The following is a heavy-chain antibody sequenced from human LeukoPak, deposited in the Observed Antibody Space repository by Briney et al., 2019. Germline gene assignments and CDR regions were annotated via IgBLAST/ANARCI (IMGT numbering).Heavy chain of an antibody. D-gene: IGHD3-22*01. CDR1: GGTFSSYA. CDR3: ASYYYDSSGYHYYYYYGMDV. Sequence: ASVKVSCKASGGTFSSYAISWVRQAPGQGLEWMGGIIPIFGTANYAQKFQGRVTITADESTSTAYMELSSLRSEDTAVYYCASYYYDSSGYHYYYYYGMDVWGQGTTVTVSS. V-gene: IGHV1-69*13. J-gene: IGHJ6*02. CDR2: IIPIFGTA.